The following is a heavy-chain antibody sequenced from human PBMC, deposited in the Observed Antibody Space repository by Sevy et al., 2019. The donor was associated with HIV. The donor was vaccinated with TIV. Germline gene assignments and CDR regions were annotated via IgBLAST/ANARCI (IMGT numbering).Heavy chain of an antibody. CDR2: IIPIFGTA. J-gene: IGHJ6*02. CDR3: ARVGGGYCSGGSCYSGYYYYGMDV. CDR1: GGTFSSYA. D-gene: IGHD2-15*01. Sequence: ASVKVSCKASGGTFSSYAISWVRQAPGQGLEWMGGIIPIFGTANYAQTFQGRVTITADESTSTAYMELSSLRSEDTAVYYCARVGGGYCSGGSCYSGYYYYGMDVWGQGTTVTVSS. V-gene: IGHV1-69*13.